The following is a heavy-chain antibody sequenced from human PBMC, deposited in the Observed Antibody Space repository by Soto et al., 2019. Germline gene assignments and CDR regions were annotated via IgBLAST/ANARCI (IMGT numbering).Heavy chain of an antibody. V-gene: IGHV2-5*02. CDR3: AHSAWTGTKAYFDY. J-gene: IGHJ4*02. Sequence: QITLKESGPPLVKPTQTLTLTCTSSGFSLSTSGVGVGWIRQPPGKALEWLALIYWDDDRRNSPSLESRLTITKDTTNNQVSLTKTNVDPVDTATSYCAHSAWTGTKAYFDYWGQGTLVTVSS. CDR1: GFSLSTSGVG. CDR2: IYWDDDR. D-gene: IGHD2-2*01.